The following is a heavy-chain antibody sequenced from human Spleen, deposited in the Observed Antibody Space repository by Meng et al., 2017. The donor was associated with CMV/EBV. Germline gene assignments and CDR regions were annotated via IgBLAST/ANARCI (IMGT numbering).Heavy chain of an antibody. CDR3: ARDRGSSSTWFDP. CDR2: IYTSGST. Sequence: VPLQESGPGLVKPSQTLSLTCTVSGGSIGSGDYYWSWIRQPPGKGLEWIGRIYTSGSTNYNPSLKSRVTMSVDTSKNQFSLKLSSVTAADTAVYYCARDRGSSSTWFDPWGQGTLVTVSS. CDR1: GGSIGSGDYY. J-gene: IGHJ5*02. D-gene: IGHD6-6*01. V-gene: IGHV4-61*02.